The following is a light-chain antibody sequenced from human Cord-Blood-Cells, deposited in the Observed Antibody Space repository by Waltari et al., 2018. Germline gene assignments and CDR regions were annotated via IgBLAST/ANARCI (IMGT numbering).Light chain of an antibody. CDR2: WAS. CDR1: QSVLYSSNNKNY. CDR3: QQYYSTPPYS. Sequence: LGERATINCKSSQSVLYSSNNKNYLAWYQQKPGQPPKLLIYWASTRESGVPDRFSGSGSGTDFTLTISSLQAEDVAVYYCQQYYSTPPYSFGQGTTLEIK. J-gene: IGKJ2*03. V-gene: IGKV4-1*01.